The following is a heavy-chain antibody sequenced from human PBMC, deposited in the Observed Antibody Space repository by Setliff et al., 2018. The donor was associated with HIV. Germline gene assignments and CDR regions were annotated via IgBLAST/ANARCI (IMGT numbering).Heavy chain of an antibody. CDR3: TKDRNWDPPYWFDY. J-gene: IGHJ4*02. Sequence: LSLTCAVSGYSISSGYYWGWIRQAPGKGLEWVSIISGESRRTSYADSVKGRFTISRDNSKNTMYLQMNSLRVEDTAVYYCTKDRNWDPPYWFDYWGQGTLVTVSS. CDR2: ISGESRRT. V-gene: IGHV3-23*01. D-gene: IGHD2-8*02. CDR1: GYSISSGYY.